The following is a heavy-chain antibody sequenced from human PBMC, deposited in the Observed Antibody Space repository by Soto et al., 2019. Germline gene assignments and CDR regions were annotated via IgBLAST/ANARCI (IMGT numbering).Heavy chain of an antibody. J-gene: IGHJ6*02. V-gene: IGHV3-21*01. CDR3: ARVGWGYDFWSGYYKDYYYGMDV. D-gene: IGHD3-3*01. CDR1: GFTFSSYS. Sequence: GGSLRLSCAASGFTFSSYSMNWVRQAPGKGLEWVSSISSSSSYIYYADSVKGRFTISRDNAKNSLYLQMNTRRAEDTAVYYCARVGWGYDFWSGYYKDYYYGMDVWGQGTTVTVSS. CDR2: ISSSSSYI.